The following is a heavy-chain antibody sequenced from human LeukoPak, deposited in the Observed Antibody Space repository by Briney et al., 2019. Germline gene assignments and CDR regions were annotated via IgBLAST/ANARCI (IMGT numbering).Heavy chain of an antibody. CDR3: ARNQEGATIDY. V-gene: IGHV1-46*03. CDR1: GYIFTSYY. J-gene: IGHJ4*02. D-gene: IGHD1-26*01. Sequence: ASVKVSCKASGYIFTSYYMHWVRQAPGQGLEWMGMINPSGGSTTYAQKFQGRVTLTRDTSTSTVYMELSSLRSEDTAVYYCARNQEGATIDYWGRGTLVTVSS. CDR2: INPSGGST.